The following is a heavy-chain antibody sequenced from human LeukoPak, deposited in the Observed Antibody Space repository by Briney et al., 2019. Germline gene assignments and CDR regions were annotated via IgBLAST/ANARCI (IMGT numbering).Heavy chain of an antibody. D-gene: IGHD2-2*01. Sequence: SVSVSCKASGGTFSIYTISCVRQAPGQGLEWMGRIIPILGIANYAQKFQGRVTITADKSTSTAYMELSSLRSEDTAVYYCARDLWDIVVVPAAEIWGQGTMVTVSS. CDR1: GGTFSIYT. CDR2: IIPILGIA. CDR3: ARDLWDIVVVPAAEI. V-gene: IGHV1-69*04. J-gene: IGHJ3*02.